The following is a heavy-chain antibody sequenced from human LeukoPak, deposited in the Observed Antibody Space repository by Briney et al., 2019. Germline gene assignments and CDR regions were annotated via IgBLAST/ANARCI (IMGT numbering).Heavy chain of an antibody. D-gene: IGHD4-23*01. CDR1: GYTFTSYD. CDR2: MNPNSGNT. Sequence: GASVKVSCKASGYTFTSYDINWVRQATGQGLEWKGWMNPNSGNTGYAQKFQGRVTMTRNTSISTAYMELSSLRSEDTAVYYCASYSTVVKDSDAFDIWGQGTMVTVSS. CDR3: ASYSTVVKDSDAFDI. J-gene: IGHJ3*02. V-gene: IGHV1-8*01.